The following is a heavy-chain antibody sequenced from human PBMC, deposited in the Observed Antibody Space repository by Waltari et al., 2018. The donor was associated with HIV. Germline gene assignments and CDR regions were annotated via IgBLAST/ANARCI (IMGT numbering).Heavy chain of an antibody. CDR2: INPNSGGT. V-gene: IGHV1-2*06. Sequence: QVQLVQSGAEVKKPGASVKVSCKASGYTFTGYYMHWVRQAPGQGLEWMGRINPNSGGTNYAQKFQGRVTMTRDTSISTAYMELSRLRSDDTAVYYCARVNTVTTGGAPLSYWGQGTLVTVSS. CDR1: GYTFTGYY. J-gene: IGHJ4*02. CDR3: ARVNTVTTGGAPLSY. D-gene: IGHD4-17*01.